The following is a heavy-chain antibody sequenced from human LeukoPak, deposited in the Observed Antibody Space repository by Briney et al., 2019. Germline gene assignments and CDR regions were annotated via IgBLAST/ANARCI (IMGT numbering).Heavy chain of an antibody. Sequence: GGSLRLSCAASGFTFSSYGMHWVRQAPGKGLEWVAFIRYDGSNKYYADSVKGRFTISRDNSKNTLYLQMNSLRAEDTAVYYCAKNSQGDYVVNHFDYWGQGTLVTVSS. CDR1: GFTFSSYG. J-gene: IGHJ4*02. CDR3: AKNSQGDYVVNHFDY. V-gene: IGHV3-30*02. CDR2: IRYDGSNK. D-gene: IGHD4-17*01.